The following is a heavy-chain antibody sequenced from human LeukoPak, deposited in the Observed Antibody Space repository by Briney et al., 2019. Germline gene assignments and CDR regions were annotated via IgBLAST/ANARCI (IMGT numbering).Heavy chain of an antibody. CDR1: GGSISSSSYY. CDR3: ARTIWFSPWFYEY. J-gene: IGHJ4*02. Sequence: SETLSLTCTVSGGSISSSSYYWGWIRQPPGKGLEWIGSIYYSGSTYYNPSLKSRVTISVDTSKNQFSLKLSSVTAADTAVYYCARTIWFSPWFYEYWGQGTLVTVSS. CDR2: IYYSGST. V-gene: IGHV4-39*01. D-gene: IGHD3-10*01.